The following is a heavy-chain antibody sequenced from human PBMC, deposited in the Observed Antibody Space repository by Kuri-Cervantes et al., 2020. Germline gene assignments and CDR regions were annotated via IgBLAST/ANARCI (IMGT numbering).Heavy chain of an antibody. J-gene: IGHJ5*02. CDR2: IIPIFGTA. D-gene: IGHD3-10*01. Sequence: SVKVSCKASGGTFSSYAISWVRQAPGQGLEWMGGIIPIFGTANYAQKFRGRVTITADESTSTAYMELGSLRSDDTAVYYCAINYYGSGSYYSWFDPWGQGTLVTVSS. CDR1: GGTFSSYA. V-gene: IGHV1-69*13. CDR3: AINYYGSGSYYSWFDP.